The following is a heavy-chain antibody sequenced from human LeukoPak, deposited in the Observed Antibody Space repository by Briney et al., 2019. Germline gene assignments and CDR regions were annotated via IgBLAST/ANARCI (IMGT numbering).Heavy chain of an antibody. CDR3: AKDRVPAAVLDAMDV. J-gene: IGHJ6*02. CDR1: GFTFSSYA. CDR2: ISASGDMT. D-gene: IGHD2-2*01. Sequence: GGSLRLSCAASGFTFSSYAMCWVRRAPGKGLEWVSAISASGDMTYYADSVKGRFTISRDNSKNTLYLQMNSLRAEDTAVYYCAKDRVPAAVLDAMDVWGQGTTVTVSS. V-gene: IGHV3-23*01.